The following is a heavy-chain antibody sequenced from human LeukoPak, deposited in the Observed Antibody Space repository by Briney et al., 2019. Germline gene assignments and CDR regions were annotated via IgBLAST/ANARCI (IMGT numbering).Heavy chain of an antibody. V-gene: IGHV4-34*01. CDR2: INHSGST. CDR3: ARAYYDILPGASPRWYFDL. Sequence: SETLSLTCAVYGGSFSGYYWSWIRQPPGKGLEWIGEINHSGSTNYNPSLKSRVTISVDTSKNQFSLKLSSVTAADTAVYYCARAYYDILPGASPRWYFDLWRRGTLVTLSS. D-gene: IGHD3-9*01. J-gene: IGHJ2*01. CDR1: GGSFSGYY.